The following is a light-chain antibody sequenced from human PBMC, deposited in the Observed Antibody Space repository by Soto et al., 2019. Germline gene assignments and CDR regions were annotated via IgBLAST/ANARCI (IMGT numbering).Light chain of an antibody. CDR1: QSFRGL. Sequence: EVVLTQSPVTLSLSPGERATLSCRASQSFRGLLAWYQQKPGQAPRLLIYDAYNRATGIPPRFSGSGSGTDFTLTISSLEPEDFAVYYCQQRSKWPPDFGQGTRLEIK. V-gene: IGKV3-11*01. J-gene: IGKJ5*01. CDR2: DAY. CDR3: QQRSKWPPD.